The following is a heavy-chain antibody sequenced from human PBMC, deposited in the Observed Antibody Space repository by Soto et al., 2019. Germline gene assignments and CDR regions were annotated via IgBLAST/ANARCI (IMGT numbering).Heavy chain of an antibody. V-gene: IGHV5-51*01. Sequence: GESLKISCKGSGYSFTSYWIGWVRQMPGKGLEWMGIIYPGDSDTRYSPSFQGQVTISADKSISTAYLQWSSLKASDTAMYYCASPTPHYYDSSGDYGGKGDAFDIGGQGTRVTVS. CDR1: GYSFTSYW. CDR3: ASPTPHYYDSSGDYGGKGDAFDI. CDR2: IYPGDSDT. D-gene: IGHD3-22*01. J-gene: IGHJ3*02.